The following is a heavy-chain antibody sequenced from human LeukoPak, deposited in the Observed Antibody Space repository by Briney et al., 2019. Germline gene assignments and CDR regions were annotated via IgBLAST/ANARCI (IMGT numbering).Heavy chain of an antibody. CDR3: ARYITMIVVAHDAFDI. D-gene: IGHD3-22*01. V-gene: IGHV4-38-2*02. CDR1: AYSISSGYY. CDR2: IYHSGST. J-gene: IGHJ3*02. Sequence: PSETLSLTCTVSAYSISSGYYWGWIRQPPGKGLGWIGSIYHSGSTYYNPSLKSRVTISVDTSKNQFSLKLSSVTAADTAVYYCARYITMIVVAHDAFDIWGQGTMVTVSS.